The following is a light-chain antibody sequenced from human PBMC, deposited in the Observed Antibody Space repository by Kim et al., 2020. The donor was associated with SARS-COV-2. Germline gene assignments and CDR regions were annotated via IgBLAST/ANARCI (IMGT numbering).Light chain of an antibody. CDR3: SSYSGGSTLVV. J-gene: IGLJ2*01. CDR2: DVT. CDR1: SSDIVGYDY. V-gene: IGLV2-14*03. Sequence: QSFTISCPGTSSDIVGYDYVSWYQQHPGKAPKLIMYDVTHRSSGVSNRFSASKSGNTASLTISGLQADDEADYYCSSYSGGSTLVVFGGGTQLTVL.